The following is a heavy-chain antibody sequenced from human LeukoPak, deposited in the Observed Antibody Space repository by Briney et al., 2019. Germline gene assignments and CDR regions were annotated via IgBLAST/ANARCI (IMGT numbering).Heavy chain of an antibody. J-gene: IGHJ4*02. CDR2: IKSSGSAI. V-gene: IGHV3-48*03. D-gene: IGHD3-9*01. Sequence: GGSLRLSCAASGFIISNYEMNWVRQAPGKGLEWVSHIKSSGSAIYYADSVKGRFTISRDDAKKSLYLQMNSLRAEDTALYYCARVGRYFDLVPHFDYWGQGTLVTVSS. CDR1: GFIISNYE. CDR3: ARVGRYFDLVPHFDY.